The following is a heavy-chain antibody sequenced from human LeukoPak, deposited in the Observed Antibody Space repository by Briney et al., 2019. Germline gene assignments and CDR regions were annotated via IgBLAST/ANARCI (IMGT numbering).Heavy chain of an antibody. D-gene: IGHD4/OR15-4a*01. V-gene: IGHV3-66*02. J-gene: IGHJ4*02. CDR3: ARGGRARANVWWYFDY. CDR2: TYSGGST. Sequence: PGGSLRLSCAASGFTVSSNYMSWVRQAPGKGLEWVSVTYSGGSTYYADSVKGRFTISRDNSKNTLYLQMNSLRAEDTAVYYCARGGRARANVWWYFDYWGQGTLVTVSS. CDR1: GFTVSSNY.